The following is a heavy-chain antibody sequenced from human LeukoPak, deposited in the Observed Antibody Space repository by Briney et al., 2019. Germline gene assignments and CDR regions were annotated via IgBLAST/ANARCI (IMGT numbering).Heavy chain of an antibody. D-gene: IGHD2-2*01. Sequence: SETLSLTCTVSGGSISGYYWSWIRQPPGKGLEWIGEINHSGSTNYNPSLKSRVTISVDTSKNQFSLKLSSVTAADTAVYYCARGTIVVVPAVRGWFDPWGQGTLVTVSS. CDR2: INHSGST. J-gene: IGHJ5*02. CDR3: ARGTIVVVPAVRGWFDP. V-gene: IGHV4-34*01. CDR1: GGSISGYY.